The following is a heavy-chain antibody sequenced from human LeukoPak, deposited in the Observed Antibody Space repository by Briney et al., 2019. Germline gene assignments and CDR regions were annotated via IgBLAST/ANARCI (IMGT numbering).Heavy chain of an antibody. Sequence: GGSLRLPCAVSGFTFKLYWMHWVRQAPGKGPVWVSRINDDGSDTTYADSVKGRFTISRDDAKNMLFLQMNCLRAEDTAVYYCVRGGPSTWSWGQGTLVTVSS. CDR3: VRGGPSTWS. D-gene: IGHD2-15*01. CDR1: GFTFKLYW. CDR2: INDDGSDT. V-gene: IGHV3-74*01. J-gene: IGHJ5*02.